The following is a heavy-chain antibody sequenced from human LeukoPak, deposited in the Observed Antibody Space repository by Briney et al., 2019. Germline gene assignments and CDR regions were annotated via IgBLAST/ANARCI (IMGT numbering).Heavy chain of an antibody. CDR1: GGSISSYY. J-gene: IGHJ4*02. V-gene: IGHV4-34*01. Sequence: PSETLSLTCTVSGGSISSYYWSWIRQPPGKGLEWIGEINHSGSTNYNPSLKSRVTISVDTSKNQFSLKLSSVTAADTAVYYCARSSYCSSTSCSYFDYWGQGTLVTVSS. CDR2: INHSGST. D-gene: IGHD2-2*01. CDR3: ARSSYCSSTSCSYFDY.